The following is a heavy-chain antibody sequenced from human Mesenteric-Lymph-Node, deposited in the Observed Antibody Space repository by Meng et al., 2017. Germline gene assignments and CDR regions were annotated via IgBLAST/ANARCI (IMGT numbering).Heavy chain of an antibody. V-gene: IGHV4-39*07. Sequence: GSLRLSCTVSGGSISSSSYYWGWIRQPPGKGLEWIGSIYYSGSTYYNPSLKSRVTISVDTSKNQFSLRLSSVTAADTAVYYCARDGSGSDYFEHWGQGTLVTVSS. CDR2: IYYSGST. CDR1: GGSISSSSYY. J-gene: IGHJ4*02. CDR3: ARDGSGSDYFEH. D-gene: IGHD1-26*01.